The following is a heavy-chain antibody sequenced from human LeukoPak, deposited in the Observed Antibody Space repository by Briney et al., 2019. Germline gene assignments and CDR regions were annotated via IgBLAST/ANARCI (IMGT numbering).Heavy chain of an antibody. D-gene: IGHD3-22*01. CDR3: KADHYYDSNGYRDY. CDR1: GGSFSSYA. CDR2: ISYDRSNK. Sequence: LSLTCAVYGGSFSSYAMPWVRQAPGKGLEWVAVISYDRSNKYYADSVKGRFTISRDNSKNTLYLQMNSLRAEDTAVYYCKADHYYDSNGYRDYWGQGTLVTVSS. J-gene: IGHJ4*02. V-gene: IGHV3-30-3*01.